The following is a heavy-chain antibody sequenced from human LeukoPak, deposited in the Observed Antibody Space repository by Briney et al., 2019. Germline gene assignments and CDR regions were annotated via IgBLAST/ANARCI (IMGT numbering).Heavy chain of an antibody. Sequence: SETLSLTCAVYGGSFSGYYWSWIRQPPGKGLEWIGEINHSGSTNYNPSLKSRVTISVDTSKNQFSLKLSSVTAADTAVYYCARFQVDYSNYAFRDWGQGTLVTVSS. J-gene: IGHJ4*02. CDR2: INHSGST. CDR3: ARFQVDYSNYAFRD. CDR1: GGSFSGYY. V-gene: IGHV4-34*01. D-gene: IGHD4-11*01.